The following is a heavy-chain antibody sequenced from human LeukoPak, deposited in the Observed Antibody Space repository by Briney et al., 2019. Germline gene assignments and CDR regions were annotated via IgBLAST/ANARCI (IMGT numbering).Heavy chain of an antibody. J-gene: IGHJ4*02. CDR1: GGSLSSYY. D-gene: IGHD5-12*01. V-gene: IGHV4-59*01. CDR2: IYYSGST. CDR3: ARDLGYSGYGIDY. Sequence: SETLSLTCTVSGGSLSSYYWSWIRQPPGKGLEWIGYIYYSGSTNYNPSLKSRVTISVDTSKNQFSLKLSSVTAADTAVYYCARDLGYSGYGIDYWGQGTLVTVSS.